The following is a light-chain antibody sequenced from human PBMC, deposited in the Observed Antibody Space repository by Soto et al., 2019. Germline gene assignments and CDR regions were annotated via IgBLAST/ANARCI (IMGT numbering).Light chain of an antibody. CDR2: DNN. Sequence: QSVLTQPPSVSAAPGQKVTISCSGSSSNIGNNYVSWYQQLPGTAPKLLIYDNNKRPSGIPDRFSGSKSGTSATLGITGLQTGDEDDYYCGAWDDSLSAVFGGGTKVTVL. CDR1: SSNIGNNY. CDR3: GAWDDSLSAV. J-gene: IGLJ2*01. V-gene: IGLV1-51*01.